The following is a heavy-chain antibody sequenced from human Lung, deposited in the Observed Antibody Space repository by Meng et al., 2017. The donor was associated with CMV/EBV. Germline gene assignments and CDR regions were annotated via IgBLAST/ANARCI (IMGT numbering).Heavy chain of an antibody. Sequence: GEXXKISCIGSGFTFSSYWMTWVRQAPGKGLEWVANIKQDGSQIYYVDSVRGRFTISRDNARNSLYLQMNNLRAEDTALYYCARVVDTSGSCYQSLPYWRQGTLVTVSS. V-gene: IGHV3-7*01. CDR2: IKQDGSQI. D-gene: IGHD3-10*01. CDR1: GFTFSSYW. CDR3: ARVVDTSGSCYQSLPY. J-gene: IGHJ4*02.